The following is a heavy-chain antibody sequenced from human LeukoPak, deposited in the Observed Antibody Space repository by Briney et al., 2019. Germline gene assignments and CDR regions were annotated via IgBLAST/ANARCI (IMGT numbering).Heavy chain of an antibody. D-gene: IGHD1-26*01. J-gene: IGHJ6*03. V-gene: IGHV3-43*01. CDR3: AKGVGATYYYYMDV. CDR1: GFTFDDYT. CDR2: ISWDGGST. Sequence: GGSLRLSCAASGFTFDDYTMHWVRQAPGKGLEWVSLISWDGGSTYYADSVKGRFTISRDNSKNSLYLQMNSPRTEDTALYYCAKGVGATYYYYMDVWGKGTTVTVSS.